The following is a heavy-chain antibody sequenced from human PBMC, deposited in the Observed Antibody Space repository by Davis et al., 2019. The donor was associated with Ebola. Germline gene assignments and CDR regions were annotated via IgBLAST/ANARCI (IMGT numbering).Heavy chain of an antibody. D-gene: IGHD3-10*01. Sequence: PSETLSLTCTVSGGSISSGGYYWSWIRQHPGKGLEWIGYIYYSGSTYYNPSLKSRVTISVDTSKNQFSLKLSSVTAADTAVYYCARDRNFGTMVRGVIAYFDYWGQGTLVTVSS. CDR2: IYYSGST. V-gene: IGHV4-31*03. CDR3: ARDRNFGTMVRGVIAYFDY. J-gene: IGHJ4*02. CDR1: GGSISSGGYY.